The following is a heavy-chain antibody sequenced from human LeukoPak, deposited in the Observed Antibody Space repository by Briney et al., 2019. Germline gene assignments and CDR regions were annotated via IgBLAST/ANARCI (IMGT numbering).Heavy chain of an antibody. D-gene: IGHD1-26*01. J-gene: IGHJ4*02. CDR2: IRSEADGGTT. CDR1: GFTFSSYS. V-gene: IGHV3-15*07. Sequence: GGSLRLSCAASGFTFSSYSMNWVRQAPGKGLEWVGRIRSEADGGTTDHAAPVKGRFTISRDDSKTTLSLQMNSLKTEDTAVYYCSTGGSQYEGFESWGQGTLVTVSS. CDR3: STGGSQYEGFES.